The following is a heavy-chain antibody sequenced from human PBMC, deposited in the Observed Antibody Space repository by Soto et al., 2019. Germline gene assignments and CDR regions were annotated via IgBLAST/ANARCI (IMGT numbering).Heavy chain of an antibody. V-gene: IGHV4-39*01. CDR3: ARRLEARGYYDSSGYYFFDP. CDR1: GGSISSSSYY. J-gene: IGHJ5*02. D-gene: IGHD3-22*01. Sequence: SETLTLTCTVSGGSISSSSYYWGWIRQPPGKGLEWIGSIYYSGSTYYNPSLKSRVTISVDTSKNQFSLKLSSVTAADTAVYYCARRLEARGYYDSSGYYFFDPWGQGTLVTVSS. CDR2: IYYSGST.